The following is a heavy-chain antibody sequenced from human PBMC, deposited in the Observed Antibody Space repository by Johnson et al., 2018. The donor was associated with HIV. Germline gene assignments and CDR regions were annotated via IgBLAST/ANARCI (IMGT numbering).Heavy chain of an antibody. D-gene: IGHD3-10*01. CDR2: IRSRGSPL. J-gene: IGHJ3*02. Sequence: QVQLVESGGGLVKPGGSLRLSCAVSGFTFTNAWMSWIRQAPGKGLEWVSYIRSRGSPLYYADSVKGRFTIPRDNAKNSMYLQMNSLIAEDTALYYCAKDRNYGSGSYPDAFDIWGQGTMVTVSS. CDR1: GFTFTNAW. V-gene: IGHV3-11*01. CDR3: AKDRNYGSGSYPDAFDI.